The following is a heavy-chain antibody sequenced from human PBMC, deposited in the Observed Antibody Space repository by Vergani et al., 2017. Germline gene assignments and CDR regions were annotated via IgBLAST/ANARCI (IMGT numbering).Heavy chain of an antibody. V-gene: IGHV3-48*01. CDR1: GFTFSSYS. J-gene: IGHJ2*01. CDR3: VRLPRGPWNFDL. CDR2: ISSSSSTI. Sequence: EVQLVESGGGLVQPGGSLRLSCAASGFTFSSYSMNWVRQAPGKGLEWVSYISSSSSTIYYADSVKGRFIISRDNSKNTLYLQMNSLRAEDTAVYYCVRLPRGPWNFDLWGRGTLITVSS.